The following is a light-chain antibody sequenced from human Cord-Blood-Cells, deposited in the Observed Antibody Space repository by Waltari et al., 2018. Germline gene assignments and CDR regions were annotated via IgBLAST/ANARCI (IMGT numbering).Light chain of an antibody. V-gene: IGKV3-11*01. Sequence: EIVLTQSPATLSLSPGERDTFSCRASQSVSSYLAWYQQKPGQAPRLLIYDASNRATGIPAGFSGSGSGTDFTLTISSLEPEDFAVYYCQQRSNWPWTFGQGTKVEIK. J-gene: IGKJ1*01. CDR2: DAS. CDR1: QSVSSY. CDR3: QQRSNWPWT.